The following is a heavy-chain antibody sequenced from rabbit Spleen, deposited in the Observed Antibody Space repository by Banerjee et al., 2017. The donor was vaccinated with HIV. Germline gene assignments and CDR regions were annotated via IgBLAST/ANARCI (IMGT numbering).Heavy chain of an antibody. CDR1: GVSFSRSSY. Sequence: QSLEESGGDLVKPGASLTLTCTASGVSFSRSSYMCWVLQAPGKGLEWIACIDTSNGDTDYANWPKGRFTISKASSTTVTLQVTSLTAADTATYFCTRDDGSGHYIDGYFNLWGQGPLVTVS. J-gene: IGHJ4*01. CDR3: TRDDGSGHYIDGYFNL. CDR2: IDTSNGDT. V-gene: IGHV1S40*01. D-gene: IGHD1-1*01.